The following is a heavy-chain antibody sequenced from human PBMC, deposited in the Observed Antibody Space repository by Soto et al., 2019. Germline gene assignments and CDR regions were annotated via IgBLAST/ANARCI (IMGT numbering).Heavy chain of an antibody. J-gene: IGHJ6*02. CDR3: ASVTRTCISTSCYRYYYGMDV. D-gene: IGHD2-2*02. CDR2: IDYSGST. Sequence: QVQLQESGPGLVKPSKTLSLTCTVAGGSVSSGSYYWSWIRQPPGKGLEWIGYIDYSGSTNYNPSLKSRVTISVDTSKNQFSLKLSSVTAADTAVYYCASVTRTCISTSCYRYYYGMDVWGQGTTVTVSS. CDR1: GGSVSSGSYY. V-gene: IGHV4-61*01.